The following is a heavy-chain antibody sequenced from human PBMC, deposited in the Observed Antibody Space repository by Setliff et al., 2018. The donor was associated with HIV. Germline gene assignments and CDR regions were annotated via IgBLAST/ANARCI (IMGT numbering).Heavy chain of an antibody. J-gene: IGHJ4*02. Sequence: KPSETLSLTCTVSGGSISNYYWSWIRQPPGTGLEWIGYISYTGTTKYNPSLKSRVTISVDTSKNQFPVRLSSVSAADTAVYFCARHVARFDYDTGGYYVSHFDYWGQGTQVTVSS. D-gene: IGHD3-22*01. CDR1: GGSISNYY. V-gene: IGHV4-59*01. CDR2: ISYTGTT. CDR3: ARHVARFDYDTGGYYVSHFDY.